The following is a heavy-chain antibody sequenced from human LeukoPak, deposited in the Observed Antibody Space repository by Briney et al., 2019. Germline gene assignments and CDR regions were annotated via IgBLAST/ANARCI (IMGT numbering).Heavy chain of an antibody. V-gene: IGHV3-9*01. CDR3: AKDLHYGSADY. D-gene: IGHD3-10*01. CDR2: ISWNSGSI. Sequence: GGSLRLSCAASGFTFDDYAMHWVRQAPGKGLEWVSGISWNSGSIGYADSVKGRFTISRDNAKNALYLQMNSLRAEDTAVYYCAKDLHYGSADYWGQGTLVTVSS. CDR1: GFTFDDYA. J-gene: IGHJ4*02.